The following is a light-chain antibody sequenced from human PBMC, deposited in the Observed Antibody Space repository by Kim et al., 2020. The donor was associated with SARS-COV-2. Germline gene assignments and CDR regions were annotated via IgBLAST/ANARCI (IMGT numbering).Light chain of an antibody. J-gene: IGKJ2*01. CDR1: QSISSY. Sequence: SASVGDRVTITCRASQSISSYLNWYQQKPGKAPKLLIYAASSLQSGVPSRFSGSGSGTDFTLTISSLQPEDFATYYCQQSYSTPWTFGEGTKLVI. CDR3: QQSYSTPWT. CDR2: AAS. V-gene: IGKV1-39*01.